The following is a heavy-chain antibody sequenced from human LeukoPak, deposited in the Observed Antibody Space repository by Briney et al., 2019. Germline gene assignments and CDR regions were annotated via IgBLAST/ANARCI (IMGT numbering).Heavy chain of an antibody. Sequence: PSETLSLTCSVSDGSIRTYYWSWIWQSPGQGLEWIGNIYYRGDINYNPSLKSRVIISIDTSKNQFSLKVTSLTAADTAVYYCATNKDWAEADWGQGTLVIVSS. CDR3: ATNKDWAEAD. D-gene: IGHD3/OR15-3a*01. J-gene: IGHJ4*02. CDR2: IYYRGDI. V-gene: IGHV4-59*03. CDR1: DGSIRTYY.